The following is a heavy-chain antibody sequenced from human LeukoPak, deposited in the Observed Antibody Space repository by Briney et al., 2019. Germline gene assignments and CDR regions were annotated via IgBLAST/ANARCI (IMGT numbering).Heavy chain of an antibody. V-gene: IGHV3-30*02. Sequence: GGSLRLSCAPYAFTVAIFDVRWVRQAHGEGLEWLAFIRYDGSNTYYADSVKGRFTISRDNSKNTLFLQMNSLTAEDTAVYYCAKAYSYFDPWGQGTLVTVSS. CDR2: IRYDGSNT. D-gene: IGHD4-11*01. J-gene: IGHJ4*02. CDR1: AFTVAIFD. CDR3: AKAYSYFDP.